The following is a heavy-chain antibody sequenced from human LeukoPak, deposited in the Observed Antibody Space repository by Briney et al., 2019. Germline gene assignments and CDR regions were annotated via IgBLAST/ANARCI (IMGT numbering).Heavy chain of an antibody. CDR2: IKQDGSEK. V-gene: IGHV3-7*01. CDR1: GFTFSSYW. J-gene: IGHJ6*03. Sequence: PGGSLRLSCAASGFTFSSYWMSWVRQAPGKGLEWVANIKQDGSEKYYVDSVKGRFTISRDNAKNSLYLQMNSLRAKDTAVYYCARETRTPLYQYYYMDVWGKGTTVTVSS. CDR3: ARETRTPLYQYYYMDV. D-gene: IGHD1/OR15-1a*01.